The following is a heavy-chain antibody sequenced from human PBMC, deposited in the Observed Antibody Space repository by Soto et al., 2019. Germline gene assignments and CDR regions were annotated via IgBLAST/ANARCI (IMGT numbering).Heavy chain of an antibody. CDR2: ISGSGGST. D-gene: IGHD3-22*01. CDR1: GFTFSSYA. J-gene: IGHJ4*02. CDR3: AKDQPMYYYDSSGSFSPPYFDY. Sequence: PGGSLRLSCAASGFTFSSYAMSWVRQAPGKGLEWVSAISGSGGSTYYADSVKGRFTISRDNSKNTLYLQMNSLRAEDTAVYYCAKDQPMYYYDSSGSFSPPYFDYWGQGTLVTVSS. V-gene: IGHV3-23*01.